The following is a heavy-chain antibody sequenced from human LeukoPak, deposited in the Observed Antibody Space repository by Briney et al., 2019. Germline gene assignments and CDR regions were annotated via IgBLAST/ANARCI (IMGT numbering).Heavy chain of an antibody. J-gene: IGHJ4*02. CDR2: ISSSSSYI. CDR1: GFTFSSYS. V-gene: IGHV3-21*01. CDR3: ARDQWELLATDY. Sequence: NPGGSLRLSCAASGFTFSSYSMNWVRQAPGKGLEWVSSISSSSSYIYYADSVKGRFTISRDNAKNSLYLQMNSLRAEDTAVYYCARDQWELLATDYWGQGTLVTVSS. D-gene: IGHD1-26*01.